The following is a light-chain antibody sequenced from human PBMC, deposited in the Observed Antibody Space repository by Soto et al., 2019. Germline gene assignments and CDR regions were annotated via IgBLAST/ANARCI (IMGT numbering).Light chain of an antibody. J-gene: IGLJ2*01. CDR1: SSDIGNYNL. V-gene: IGLV2-23*01. Sequence: QSALTQPASVSGSPGQSITISCTGTSSDIGNYNLVSWYQQHPGKAPKLMIYEGSKRPSGVSNRFSGSKSGNTASLTISGLQAEDEDDYYCSSYASSSTLVFGGGTQLNVL. CDR3: SSYASSSTLV. CDR2: EGS.